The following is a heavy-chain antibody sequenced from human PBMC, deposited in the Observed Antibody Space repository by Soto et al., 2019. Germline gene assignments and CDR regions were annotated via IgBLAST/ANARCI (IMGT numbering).Heavy chain of an antibody. D-gene: IGHD3-3*01. J-gene: IGHJ4*02. CDR3: ARPFQVGYDFWSGNDY. Sequence: GGSLRLSCAASGFTFSSYSMNWVRQAPGKGLEWVSYISSSSSTIYYADSVKGRFTISRDNAKNSLYLQMNSLRDEDTAVYYCARPFQVGYDFWSGNDYWGQGTLVTVSS. CDR1: GFTFSSYS. CDR2: ISSSSSTI. V-gene: IGHV3-48*02.